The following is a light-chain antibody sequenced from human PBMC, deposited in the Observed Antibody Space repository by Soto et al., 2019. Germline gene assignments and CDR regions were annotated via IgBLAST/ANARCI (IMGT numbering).Light chain of an antibody. CDR2: AAS. J-gene: IGKJ1*01. CDR3: QQYYSYPLT. V-gene: IGKV1-8*01. Sequence: AIRMTQSPSSFSASTGDRVTITCRASQGISSYLAWYQQKPGKAPKLLIYAASTLHSGVPSRFSGSGSVTDFTLAISCLQSEDLATYYCQQYYSYPLTFGQGTKVEIK. CDR1: QGISSY.